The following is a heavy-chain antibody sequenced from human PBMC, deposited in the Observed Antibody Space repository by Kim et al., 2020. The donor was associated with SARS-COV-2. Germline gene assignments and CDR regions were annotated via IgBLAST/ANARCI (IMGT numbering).Heavy chain of an antibody. CDR3: ARQEGPLIAVAPPVAFDI. J-gene: IGHJ3*02. CDR1: GGSISSSSYY. CDR2: IYYSGST. D-gene: IGHD6-19*01. V-gene: IGHV4-39*01. Sequence: SETLSLTCTVSGGSISSSSYYWGWIRQPPGKGLEWIGSIYYSGSTYYNPSLKSRVTISVDTSKNQFSLKLSSVTAADTAVYYCARQEGPLIAVAPPVAFDIWGQGTMVTVSS.